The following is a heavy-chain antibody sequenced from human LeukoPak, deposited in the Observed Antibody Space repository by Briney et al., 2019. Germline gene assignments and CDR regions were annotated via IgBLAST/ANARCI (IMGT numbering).Heavy chain of an antibody. CDR1: GGTFSSYA. V-gene: IGHV1-69*04. J-gene: IGHJ3*02. D-gene: IGHD4-17*01. Sequence: SVKVSCKASGGTFSSYAISWVRQAPGQGLEWMGRIIPILGIANYAQKFQGRVTITTDESTSTAYMELSSLRSEDTAVYYCARVTGDPRLSDAFDIWGQGTMVTVSS. CDR2: IIPILGIA. CDR3: ARVTGDPRLSDAFDI.